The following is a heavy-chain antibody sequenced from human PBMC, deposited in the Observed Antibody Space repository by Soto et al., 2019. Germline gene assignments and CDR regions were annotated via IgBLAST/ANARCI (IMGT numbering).Heavy chain of an antibody. CDR3: ARIYRRDGNKYADY. CDR2: ISASSPTV. D-gene: IGHD3-16*02. V-gene: IGHV3-48*02. Sequence: EVQLVESGGGLVQPGESLRLSCAASGFTFSSFNMNWFRQAPGKGLEWVSYISASSPTVYYADSVKGRFTISRDNAENSLYHQMNSLRDEDVAVYYCARIYRRDGNKYADYWGQGTLVTVSS. J-gene: IGHJ4*02. CDR1: GFTFSSFN.